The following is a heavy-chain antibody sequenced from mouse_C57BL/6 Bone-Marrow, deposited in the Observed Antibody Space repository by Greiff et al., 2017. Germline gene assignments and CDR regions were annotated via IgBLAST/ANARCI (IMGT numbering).Heavy chain of an antibody. D-gene: IGHD1-1*02. CDR1: GFNIKDDY. J-gene: IGHJ4*01. V-gene: IGHV14-4*01. Sequence: EVMLVESGAELVRPGASVKLSCTASGFNIKDDYMHWVKQRPEQGLEWIGWIDPENGDTEYASKFQGKATITADTSSNTAYLQLSSLTSEDTAVYYCTTLGGYFAMDYWGQGTSVTVSS. CDR2: IDPENGDT. CDR3: TTLGGYFAMDY.